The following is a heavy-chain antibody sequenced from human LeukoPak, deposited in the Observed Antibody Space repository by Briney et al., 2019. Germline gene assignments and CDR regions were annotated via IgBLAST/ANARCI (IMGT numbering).Heavy chain of an antibody. CDR1: GFTFSSYA. CDR3: AREESHYYDSSGPPFDI. J-gene: IGHJ3*02. Sequence: PGGSLRLSCAASGFTFSSYAMHWVRQAPGKGLEWVAVISYDGSNKYYADSVKGRFTISRDNSKNTLYLQMNSLRAEDTAVYYCAREESHYYDSSGPPFDIWGQGTMVTVSS. D-gene: IGHD3-22*01. CDR2: ISYDGSNK. V-gene: IGHV3-30*04.